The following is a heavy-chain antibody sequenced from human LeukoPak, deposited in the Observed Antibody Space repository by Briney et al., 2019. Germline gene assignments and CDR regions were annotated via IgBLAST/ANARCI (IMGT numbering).Heavy chain of an antibody. CDR3: ARAAARPAYYYYYMDV. D-gene: IGHD6-6*01. V-gene: IGHV3-64*01. J-gene: IGHJ6*03. Sequence: SGGSLRLSCAASGFSFSSYAMHWVRQAPGKGLQYVSSIRSDGSDTYYANSVKGRFTISRDNSKNTLYLQMGSLGVEDMAIYYCARAAARPAYYYYYMDVWGKGTRVTVSS. CDR2: IRSDGSDT. CDR1: GFSFSSYA.